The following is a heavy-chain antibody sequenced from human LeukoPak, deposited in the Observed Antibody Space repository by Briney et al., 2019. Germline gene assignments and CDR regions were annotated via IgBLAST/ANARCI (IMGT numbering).Heavy chain of an antibody. J-gene: IGHJ4*02. CDR1: GFTFSSYA. D-gene: IGHD3-3*01. CDR3: ASPEDSDFWSGYSFDY. Sequence: GGSLRLSCAASGFTFSSYAMSWVRQAPGKGLEWVSAISGSGGSTHYADSVKGRFTISRDNSKNTLYLQMNSLRAEDTAVYYCASPEDSDFWSGYSFDYWGQGTLVTVSS. CDR2: ISGSGGST. V-gene: IGHV3-23*01.